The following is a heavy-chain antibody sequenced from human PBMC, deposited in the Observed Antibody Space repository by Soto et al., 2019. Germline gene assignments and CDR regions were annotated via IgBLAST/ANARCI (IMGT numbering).Heavy chain of an antibody. Sequence: ASVKVSCKASGYTFTDYYIYWLRQAPGHGLEWMGWINPNSGATNYAHNFQDRVTMTRDTSIRAAYMELSRLSSDDTAVYYCAKDQGGYMVSGMDVWGQGT. D-gene: IGHD2-2*02. CDR1: GYTFTDYY. J-gene: IGHJ6*02. CDR3: AKDQGGYMVSGMDV. CDR2: INPNSGAT. V-gene: IGHV1-2*02.